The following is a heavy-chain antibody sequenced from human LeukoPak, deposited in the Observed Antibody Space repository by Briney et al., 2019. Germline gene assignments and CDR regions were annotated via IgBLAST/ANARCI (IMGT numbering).Heavy chain of an antibody. J-gene: IGHJ4*02. CDR1: GGAFISDA. D-gene: IGHD2-15*01. V-gene: IGHV1-69*04. Sequence: AAVNVSCKASGGAFISDAISWGRQAPGQGREWRGRIIPIFGIANYAQKFQGRVTITADKSTSTAYMELSSLRSEDTAVYYCASRYCSGGSCYSGPFDYWGQGTLVTVSS. CDR3: ASRYCSGGSCYSGPFDY. CDR2: IIPIFGIA.